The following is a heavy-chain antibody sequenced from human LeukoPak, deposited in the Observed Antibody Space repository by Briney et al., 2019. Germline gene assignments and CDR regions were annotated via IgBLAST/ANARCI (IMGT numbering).Heavy chain of an antibody. D-gene: IGHD6-13*01. CDR2: ISSSSSYI. Sequence: GGSLRLSCAASGFTFSSYSMNWVRQAPGKGLEWLSSISSSSSYIYYADSVKGRFTISRDNAKNSLYLQMNSLRAEDTAVYYCARVARGIAAAGPDYWGQGTLVTVSS. CDR1: GFTFSSYS. V-gene: IGHV3-21*01. J-gene: IGHJ4*02. CDR3: ARVARGIAAAGPDY.